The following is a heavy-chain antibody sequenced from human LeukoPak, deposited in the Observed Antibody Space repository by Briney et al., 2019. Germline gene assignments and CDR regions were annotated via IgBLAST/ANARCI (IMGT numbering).Heavy chain of an antibody. CDR2: ISAYNGNT. CDR3: ARDYYGSGSQDAEYFQH. V-gene: IGHV1-18*01. D-gene: IGHD3-10*01. Sequence: ASVKVSCKASGYTFTSYGISWVRQAPGQGLEWMGLISAYNGNTNYAQKLQGRVTMTTDTSTSTAYMELRSLRSDDTAVYYCARDYYGSGSQDAEYFQHWGQGTLVTVSS. CDR1: GYTFTSYG. J-gene: IGHJ1*01.